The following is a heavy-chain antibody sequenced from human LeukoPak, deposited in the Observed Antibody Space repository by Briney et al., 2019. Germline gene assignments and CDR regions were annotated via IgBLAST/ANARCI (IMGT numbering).Heavy chain of an antibody. Sequence: PSETLSLTCVVSGYSISSGYYWGWIRQPPGKGLEWIGSIYHSESSYYNPSLKSRVTILVDTSKNQFSLKLSSVTAADTAVYYCARQGYCSNGICYRYFDYWGQGTLVTVSS. J-gene: IGHJ4*02. V-gene: IGHV4-38-2*01. CDR3: ARQGYCSNGICYRYFDY. CDR1: GYSISSGYY. CDR2: IYHSESS. D-gene: IGHD2-8*01.